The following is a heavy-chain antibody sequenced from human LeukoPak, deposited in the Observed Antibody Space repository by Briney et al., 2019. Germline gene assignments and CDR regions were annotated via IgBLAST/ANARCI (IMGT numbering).Heavy chain of an antibody. V-gene: IGHV3-23*01. CDR2: ISGSGGST. D-gene: IGHD6-19*01. Sequence: GGSLRLSCAASGFTFSSYAMSWVRQAPGKGLEWVSAISGSGGSTYYADSVKGRFTISRDNSKNTLYLQMNSLRAEATAVYYCGKEIRGGIAGGCTEAFEYWGQGTLVTVSS. CDR3: GKEIRGGIAGGCTEAFEY. CDR1: GFTFSSYA. J-gene: IGHJ4*02.